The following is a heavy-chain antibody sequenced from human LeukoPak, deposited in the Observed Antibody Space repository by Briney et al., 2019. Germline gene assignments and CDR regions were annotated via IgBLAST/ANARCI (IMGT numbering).Heavy chain of an antibody. CDR2: IHPNSGGT. CDR1: GYTFTGYY. CDR3: ARDRSRIVVVPAAPIGY. D-gene: IGHD2-2*01. V-gene: IGHV1-2*02. J-gene: IGHJ4*02. Sequence: GASVKVSCKASGYTFTGYYMHWVRQAPGQGLEWMGWIHPNSGGTNYAQKLQGRVTMNRDTSISTAYMELSRLRSADTAVYYCARDRSRIVVVPAAPIGYWGQGTLVTVSS.